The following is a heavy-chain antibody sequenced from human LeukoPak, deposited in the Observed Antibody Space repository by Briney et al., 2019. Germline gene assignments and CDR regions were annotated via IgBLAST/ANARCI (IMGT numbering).Heavy chain of an antibody. CDR1: GYTFTGYY. CDR3: ARLPDWGGDCYFFAY. V-gene: IGHV1-2*02. CDR2: INPNRGGT. Sequence: ASVTVSCKASGYTFTGYYRHWLRQPPGQGLEWMGWINPNRGGTNYAQKFQGRVTMARDTSISTGYMELSRLTSDDTAVYYCARLPDWGGDCYFFAYWGQGTLVTVSS. J-gene: IGHJ4*02. D-gene: IGHD2-21*01.